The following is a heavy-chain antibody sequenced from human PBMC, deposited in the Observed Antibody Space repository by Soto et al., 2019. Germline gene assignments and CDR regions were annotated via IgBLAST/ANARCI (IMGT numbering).Heavy chain of an antibody. J-gene: IGHJ3*02. CDR3: AKDRFADSAGYCAFDI. CDR2: ISYDGRDK. Sequence: GGSLRLSCVASGFTFSSYTMHWVRQAPGKGLEWVAVISYDGRDKYNADSVKDRFTISRDDSKNTLYLQMNSLRPEDTALYYCAKDRFADSAGYCAFDIWGQGTMVTVSS. D-gene: IGHD3-22*01. V-gene: IGHV3-30*04. CDR1: GFTFSSYT.